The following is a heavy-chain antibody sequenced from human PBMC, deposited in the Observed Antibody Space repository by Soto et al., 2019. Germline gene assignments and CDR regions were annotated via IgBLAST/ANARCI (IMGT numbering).Heavy chain of an antibody. Sequence: QITLKESGPTLVKPTQTLTLTCTFSGFSLSTSGVGVGWIRQPPGKALEWLALIYWDDDKRYSPSLKSRLTIPKDTSKNPVVLNITNIDPGDTATFFRSHKVARYWYTYLDLWGRGPLVTGSS. D-gene: IGHD1-1*01. V-gene: IGHV2-5*02. CDR2: IYWDDDK. CDR3: SHKVARYWYTYLDL. J-gene: IGHJ2*01. CDR1: GFSLSTSGVG.